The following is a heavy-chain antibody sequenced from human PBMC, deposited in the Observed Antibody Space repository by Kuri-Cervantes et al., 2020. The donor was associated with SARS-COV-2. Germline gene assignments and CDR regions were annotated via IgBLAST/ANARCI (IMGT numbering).Heavy chain of an antibody. CDR2: IYYSGST. Sequence: GSLRLSCTVSGGSISSSSYYWGWIRQPPGKGLEWIGYIYYSGSTNYNPSLKSRVTISVDTSKNQFSLKLSSVTAADTAVYYCARGGSSGWYLGDAFDIWGQGTMVTVSS. CDR1: GGSISSSSYY. CDR3: ARGGSSGWYLGDAFDI. D-gene: IGHD6-19*01. J-gene: IGHJ3*02. V-gene: IGHV4-61*05.